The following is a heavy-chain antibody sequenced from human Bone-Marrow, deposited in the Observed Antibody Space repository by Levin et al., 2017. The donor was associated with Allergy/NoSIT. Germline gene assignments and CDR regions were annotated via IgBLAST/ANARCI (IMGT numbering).Heavy chain of an antibody. CDR2: INHSGST. CDR1: GGSFSGYY. J-gene: IGHJ5*02. Sequence: PSQTLSLTCAVYGGSFSGYYWSWIRQPPGKGLEWIGEINHSGSTNYNPSLKSRVTISVDTSKNQFSLKLSSVTAADTAVYYCARGGIAARPEYPWFDPWGQGTLVTVSS. CDR3: ARGGIAARPEYPWFDP. D-gene: IGHD6-6*01. V-gene: IGHV4-34*01.